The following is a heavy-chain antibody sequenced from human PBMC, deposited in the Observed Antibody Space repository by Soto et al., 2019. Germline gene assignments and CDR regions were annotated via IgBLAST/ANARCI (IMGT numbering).Heavy chain of an antibody. CDR2: IKSKTDGGTT. CDR1: GFTFSNAW. CDR3: TTDLVCSNSCLFRFASDF. D-gene: IGHD2-2*01. V-gene: IGHV3-15*01. Sequence: GGSLRLSCAASGFTFSNAWMSWVRQAPGKGLEWVGRIKSKTDGGTTDYAAPVKGRFTISRDDSKNTLYLQMNSLKTEDTAVYYCTTDLVCSNSCLFRFASDFWGQGILVTVSS. J-gene: IGHJ4*02.